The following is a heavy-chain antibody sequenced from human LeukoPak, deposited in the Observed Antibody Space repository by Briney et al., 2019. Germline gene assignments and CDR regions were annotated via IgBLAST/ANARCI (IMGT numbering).Heavy chain of an antibody. J-gene: IGHJ6*03. Sequence: GRSLRLSCAASGFTFDDYAMHWVRQAPGKGLEWVSGISWNSGSIGYADSVKGRFTISRNNAKNSLYPQMNSLRAEDPALYYCSKSGIAYYYYYMDVWGKGTTVTVSS. V-gene: IGHV3-9*01. CDR1: GFTFDDYA. D-gene: IGHD6-13*01. CDR2: ISWNSGSI. CDR3: SKSGIAYYYYYMDV.